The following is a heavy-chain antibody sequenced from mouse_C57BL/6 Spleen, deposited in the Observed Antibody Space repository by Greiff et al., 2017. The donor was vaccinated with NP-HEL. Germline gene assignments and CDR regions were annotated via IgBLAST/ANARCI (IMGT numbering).Heavy chain of an antibody. CDR3: ARSALLLRDYFDY. D-gene: IGHD1-1*01. Sequence: VQLQQSGAELARPGASVKMSCKASGYTFTSYTMHWVKQRPGQGLEWIGYINPSSGYTKYNQKFKDKATLTADKSSSTAYMQLSSLTSEDSAVYYCARSALLLRDYFDYWGQGTTLTVSS. J-gene: IGHJ2*01. CDR1: GYTFTSYT. V-gene: IGHV1-4*01. CDR2: INPSSGYT.